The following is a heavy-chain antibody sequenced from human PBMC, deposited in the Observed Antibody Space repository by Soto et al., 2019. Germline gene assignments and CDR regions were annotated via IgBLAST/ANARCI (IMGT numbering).Heavy chain of an antibody. J-gene: IGHJ1*01. V-gene: IGHV1-58*02. CDR2: IVVGNGNT. Sequence: ASVKVSCKASGFTFSTSTIQWVRQTRGHRLEWIGWIVVGNGNTNFAQNLRQRVTFSRVQSTTTVYMELSSLRPDDTAMYYCTTASAGYTFGFDVWGQGSRGTSPQ. CDR1: GFTFSTST. CDR3: TTASAGYTFGFDV. D-gene: IGHD3-9*01.